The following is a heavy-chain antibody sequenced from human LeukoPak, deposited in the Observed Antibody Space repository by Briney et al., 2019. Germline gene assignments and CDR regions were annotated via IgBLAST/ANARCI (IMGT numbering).Heavy chain of an antibody. CDR2: INPNSGGT. D-gene: IGHD3-22*01. CDR1: GYTFTGYY. CDR3: ARGRAADTSAHDYFDF. Sequence: ASVKVSCKASGYTFTGYYMHWVRQAPGQGLEWMGWINPNSGGTNYAQKFQGRVTMTRDTSISTAYMELSRLRSDDMAVYYCARGRAADTSAHDYFDFWGQGTLVTVSS. V-gene: IGHV1-2*02. J-gene: IGHJ4*02.